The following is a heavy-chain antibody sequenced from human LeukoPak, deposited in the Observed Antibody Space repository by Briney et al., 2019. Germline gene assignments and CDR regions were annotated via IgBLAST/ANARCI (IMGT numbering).Heavy chain of an antibody. Sequence: GGSQRLSCAASGFTFSGYGMHWVRQAPGKGLEWVAVISYDGHNEYYGDSVKGRFTISRDNSKNTVFLQMNSLRAEDTAVYYCAKGVGYGGMDVWGQGTTVTVSS. D-gene: IGHD2-8*01. V-gene: IGHV3-30*18. CDR3: AKGVGYGGMDV. J-gene: IGHJ6*02. CDR2: ISYDGHNE. CDR1: GFTFSGYG.